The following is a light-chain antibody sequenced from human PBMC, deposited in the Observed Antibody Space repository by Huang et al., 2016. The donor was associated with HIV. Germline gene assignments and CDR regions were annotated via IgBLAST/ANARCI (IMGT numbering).Light chain of an antibody. CDR3: QQSYNLPYT. CDR2: ATS. Sequence: DIQMTQSPPSLSASLGDRVTITCRASQSITTYLNWYRPKPGEAPELLIHATSTLQNGVPARCSGGGSGTDFTLTITNLQPEDVASYYCQQSYNLPYTFGRGTKVDIK. V-gene: IGKV1-39*01. J-gene: IGKJ2*01. CDR1: QSITTY.